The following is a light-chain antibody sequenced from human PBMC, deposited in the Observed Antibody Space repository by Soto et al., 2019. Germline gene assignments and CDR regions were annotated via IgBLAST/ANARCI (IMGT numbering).Light chain of an antibody. CDR2: RVS. J-gene: IGKJ2*01. CDR1: ESLQHRDGNTY. CDR3: MQATQYRPYT. Sequence: DVVLTQNPLSSPVTLGQPASISCNSSESLQHRDGNTYLNWLQQRPGQPPRLLIYRVSNRFSGVPDRFNGSGAGTDFTLKISRVEAEDVGVYYCMQATQYRPYTFGQGTKLEIK. V-gene: IGKV2-24*01.